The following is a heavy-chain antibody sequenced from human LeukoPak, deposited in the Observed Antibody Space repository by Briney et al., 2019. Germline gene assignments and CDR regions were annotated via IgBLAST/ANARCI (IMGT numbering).Heavy chain of an antibody. V-gene: IGHV3-7*01. J-gene: IGHJ4*02. CDR3: VRGHYADY. Sequence: PGGSLRLSCAASGFAFGSYYMNWVRQAPGKGLEWVAHIKPDGSEENYVDSVRGRFTISRDNAKNSVYLQMNSLRADDTALYYCVRGHYADYTSQGTLVTVSS. CDR1: GFAFGSYY. CDR2: IKPDGSEE.